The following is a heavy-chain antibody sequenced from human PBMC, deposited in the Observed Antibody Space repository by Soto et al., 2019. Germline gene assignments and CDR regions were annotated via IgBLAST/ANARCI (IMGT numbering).Heavy chain of an antibody. V-gene: IGHV3-30-3*01. CDR1: GFTFSSYA. CDR3: ARDYLGEFGELFPFDY. J-gene: IGHJ4*02. Sequence: GGSLRLSCAASGFTFSSYAMHWVRQAPGKGLEWVAVISYDGSNKYYADSVKGRFTISRDNSKNTLYLQMNSLRAEDTAVYYCARDYLGEFGELFPFDYWGQGTLVTVSS. D-gene: IGHD3-10*01. CDR2: ISYDGSNK.